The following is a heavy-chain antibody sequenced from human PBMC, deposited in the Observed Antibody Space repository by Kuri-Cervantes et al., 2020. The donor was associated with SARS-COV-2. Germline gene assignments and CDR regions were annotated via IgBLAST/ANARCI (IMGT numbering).Heavy chain of an antibody. CDR1: GGTFSSYA. CDR3: ARDLYYYDSSGPEGYYYYGMDV. V-gene: IGHV1-69*06. Sequence: SVKVSCKASGGTFSSYAISWVRQAPGQGLEWMGGIIPIFGTANYAQKSQGRVTITADKPTSTAYMELSSLRSEDTAVYYCARDLYYYDSSGPEGYYYYGMDVWGQGTTVTVSS. D-gene: IGHD3-22*01. CDR2: IIPIFGTA. J-gene: IGHJ6*02.